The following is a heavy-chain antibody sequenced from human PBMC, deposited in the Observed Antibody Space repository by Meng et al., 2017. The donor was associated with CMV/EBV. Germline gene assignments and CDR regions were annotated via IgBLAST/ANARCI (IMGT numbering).Heavy chain of an antibody. J-gene: IGHJ4*02. D-gene: IGHD3-10*01. CDR2: ITAYNSNT. CDR3: ARAWVGDEYYFDY. CDR1: FYTYPSYC. V-gene: IGHV1-18*01. Sequence: VESGGEVKEPGASVKVSCKSSFYTYPSYCISWLRQSPHKGREWMGWITAYNSNTHYAQKLHGRATKTTDKSPSTDNIELRSLNSDDTDVYYCARAWVGDEYYFDYWGQGTLVTVSS.